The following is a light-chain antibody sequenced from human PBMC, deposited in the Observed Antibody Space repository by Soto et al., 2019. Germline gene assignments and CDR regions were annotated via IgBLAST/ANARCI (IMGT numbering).Light chain of an antibody. CDR2: DAS. V-gene: IGKV3-11*01. J-gene: IGKJ4*01. CDR1: QRISHY. Sequence: EIVLTQSPATLSLSPGERATLSCRASQRISHYLAWYQQKPGQAPSLLIYDASNRATGIPARFSGSGSGTDFTLTISSLEAEDVAVYFCQQHNEFPLTFGGGTKVDIK. CDR3: QQHNEFPLT.